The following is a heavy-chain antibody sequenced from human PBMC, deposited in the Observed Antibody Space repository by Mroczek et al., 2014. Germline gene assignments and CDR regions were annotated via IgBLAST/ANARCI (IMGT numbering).Heavy chain of an antibody. CDR1: GGSISSGGYY. Sequence: QVQLQESGPGLVKPSQTLSLTCTVSGGSISSGGYYWSWIRQHPGKGLEWIGYIYYSGSTYYNPSLKSRVTISVDTSKNQFSLKLSSVTAADTAVYYCARETDDSSGYYYFDYWGQGTLVTVSS. CDR2: IYYSGST. V-gene: IGHV4-31*03. J-gene: IGHJ4*02. D-gene: IGHD3-22*01. CDR3: ARETDDSSGYYYFDY.